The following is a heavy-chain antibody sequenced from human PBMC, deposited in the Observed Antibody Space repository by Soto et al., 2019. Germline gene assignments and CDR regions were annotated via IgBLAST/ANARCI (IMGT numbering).Heavy chain of an antibody. Sequence: QVKLVQSGTEVKKPGASIKVSCKASGYSFATSGMSWVRQAPGQEIEWMGWISVYNGNTNYDQNLQERVTIPTDTSTHTAYLEGRNLRSDDTAVYYCARAGQYYDASGYANWGKGTLVTVSS. J-gene: IGHJ4*02. V-gene: IGHV1-18*01. D-gene: IGHD3-22*01. CDR3: ARAGQYYDASGYAN. CDR1: GYSFATSG. CDR2: ISVYNGNT.